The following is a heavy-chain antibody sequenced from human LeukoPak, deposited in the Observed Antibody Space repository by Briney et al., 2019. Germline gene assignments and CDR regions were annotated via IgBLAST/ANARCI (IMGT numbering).Heavy chain of an antibody. CDR3: ARVASGYDFWSGYLGYFDY. J-gene: IGHJ4*02. CDR1: GYTLTVLS. CDR2: INPNSCGT. D-gene: IGHD3-3*01. V-gene: IGHV1-2*02. Sequence: ASVKVSCKVSGYTLTVLSMHWVRQAPGQGLEWMGWINPNSCGTNYAQKFQGRVTMTRDTSISTAYMELSRLRSDDTAAYYCARVASGYDFWSGYLGYFDYWGQGTLVTVSS.